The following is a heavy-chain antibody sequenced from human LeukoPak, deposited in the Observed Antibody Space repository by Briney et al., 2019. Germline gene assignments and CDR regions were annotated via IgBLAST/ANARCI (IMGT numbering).Heavy chain of an antibody. Sequence: GGSLRLSCAASGFTFDTYGMHWVRQAPGKGLEWVAVISHDGVDKYYADSVKVRFTISRERSKNTASLQGNSRRPEATAAYYGRKGGYWGATRCYVGKGMYGWGQGTLVTV. V-gene: IGHV3-30*18. CDR2: ISHDGVDK. CDR1: GFTFDTYG. CDR3: RKGGYWGATRCYVGKGMYG. D-gene: IGHD2-2*01. J-gene: IGHJ4*01.